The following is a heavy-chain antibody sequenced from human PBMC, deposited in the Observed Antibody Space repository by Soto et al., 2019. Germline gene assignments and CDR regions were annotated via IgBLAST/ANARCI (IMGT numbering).Heavy chain of an antibody. CDR1: GDSISDYS. J-gene: IGHJ4*02. D-gene: IGHD3-22*01. Sequence: SETLSLTCTFSGDSISDYSWSLIRQPPGKGLEWIGYIYYTGSTNYNLSLRSRVTISADTSKNQISLNLRSVTAADTAMYYCARGAGSSSYHYDSHDFWGQGTLVPV. CDR3: ARGAGSSSYHYDSHDF. CDR2: IYYTGST. V-gene: IGHV4-59*01.